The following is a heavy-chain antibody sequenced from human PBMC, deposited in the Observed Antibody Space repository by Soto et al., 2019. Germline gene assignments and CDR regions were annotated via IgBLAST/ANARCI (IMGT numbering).Heavy chain of an antibody. CDR1: GFTFSSYG. Sequence: GGSLRLSCAASGFTFSSYGMHWVRQAPGKGLEWVAVISYDGSNKYYADSVKGRFTISRDNSKNTLYLQMNSLRAEDTAVYYCAKPLTYYDILTGSFDYWGQGTLVTVSS. CDR3: AKPLTYYDILTGSFDY. J-gene: IGHJ4*02. D-gene: IGHD3-9*01. V-gene: IGHV3-30*18. CDR2: ISYDGSNK.